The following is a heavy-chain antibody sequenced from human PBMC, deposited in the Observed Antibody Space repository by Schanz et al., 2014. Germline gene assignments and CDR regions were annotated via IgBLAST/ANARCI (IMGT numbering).Heavy chain of an antibody. J-gene: IGHJ4*02. CDR3: ARGTDTAMEPRPFDY. CDR1: GFRFDDYA. CDR2: INWNGGST. D-gene: IGHD5-18*01. V-gene: IGHV3-20*04. Sequence: DVQLVDSGGGLVQPGGSLRLSCVASGFRFDDYAMSWVRQAPGKGLEWVSGINWNGGSTGYADSVKGRFTISRDNAKNSLYLQMDSLRAEDTALYYCARGTDTAMEPRPFDYWGQGTLVTVSS.